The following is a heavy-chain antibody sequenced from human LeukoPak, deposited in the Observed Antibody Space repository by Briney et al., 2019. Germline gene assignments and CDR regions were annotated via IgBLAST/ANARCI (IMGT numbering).Heavy chain of an antibody. J-gene: IGHJ4*02. Sequence: GALILSCAASGFTFSSYAMSWVRQGPKKGLEWVSAISGSGGSTYYADSVRGRFTISRDNSKNTLYLQMNSLKTEDTAVYYCTTGIRYVWGSYRYVSLTTDWGQGTLVTVSS. CDR1: GFTFSSYA. D-gene: IGHD3-16*02. CDR2: ISGSGGST. V-gene: IGHV3-23*01. CDR3: TTGIRYVWGSYRYVSLTTD.